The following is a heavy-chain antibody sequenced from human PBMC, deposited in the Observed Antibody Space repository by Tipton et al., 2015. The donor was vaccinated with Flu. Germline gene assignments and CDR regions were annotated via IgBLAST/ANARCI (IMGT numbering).Heavy chain of an antibody. D-gene: IGHD5-18*01. Sequence: SLRLSCAASGFTFSNYWMSWVRQAPGKGLEWVANIKQDGSEKYYVDSVKGRFTISRDNAKNSLYLQVSSLRAEDTAVYYCARDRGYPKGDYWGQGTQVTVSS. CDR1: GFTFSNYW. J-gene: IGHJ4*02. CDR3: ARDRGYPKGDY. CDR2: IKQDGSEK. V-gene: IGHV3-7*01.